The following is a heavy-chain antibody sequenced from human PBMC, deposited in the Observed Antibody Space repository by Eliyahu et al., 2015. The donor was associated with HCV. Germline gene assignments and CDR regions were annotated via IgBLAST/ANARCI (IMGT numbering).Heavy chain of an antibody. CDR2: ISGDGGST. Sequence: EVQLVESGGGVVQPGGSXRLSCAASGXTFDDYAMHWVRQAPGKGLGXVSLISGDGGSTYYADSVKGRFTISRDNSKNSLYLQMNSLRTEDTALYYCAKEHLRVVVAAMVLWGQGTLVTVSS. J-gene: IGHJ4*02. V-gene: IGHV3-43*02. D-gene: IGHD2-15*01. CDR3: AKEHLRVVVAAMVL. CDR1: GXTFDDYA.